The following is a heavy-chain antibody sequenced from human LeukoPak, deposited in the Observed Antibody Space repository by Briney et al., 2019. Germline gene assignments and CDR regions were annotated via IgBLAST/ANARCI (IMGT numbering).Heavy chain of an antibody. Sequence: GGSLRLSCAASGFTFSSYAMSWVRQALGEGLEWVSGISDSGGTTYYADSVKGRFTISRDNSKNTLYLQMNSLRAEDTAVYYCAKHSYRVDSFTDYWGQGTLVTVSS. CDR1: GFTFSSYA. J-gene: IGHJ4*02. CDR3: AKHSYRVDSFTDY. CDR2: ISDSGGTT. D-gene: IGHD5-12*01. V-gene: IGHV3-23*01.